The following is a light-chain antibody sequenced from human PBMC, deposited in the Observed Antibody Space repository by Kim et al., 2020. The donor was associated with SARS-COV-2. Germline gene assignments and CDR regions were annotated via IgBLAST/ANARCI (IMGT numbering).Light chain of an antibody. CDR3: QQYGSSPPWT. J-gene: IGKJ1*01. CDR2: GAS. V-gene: IGKV3-20*01. CDR1: QSVSGSY. Sequence: PGERATLSCRASQSVSGSYLAWYQHKPGQAPRVLIYGASNRATGIPDRFSGSGSGTDFTLTISRLEPEDFAVYYCQQYGSSPPWTFGQGTKVDIK.